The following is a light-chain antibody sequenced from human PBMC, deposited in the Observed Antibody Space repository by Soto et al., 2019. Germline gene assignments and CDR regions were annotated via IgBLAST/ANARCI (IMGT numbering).Light chain of an antibody. J-gene: IGLJ1*01. V-gene: IGLV2-23*02. CDR1: SSDVGSYNL. CDR2: EVS. Sequence: QSVLTHAASVSGSPGQSISISCTGTSSDVGSYNLVSWYQQHPGKAPKLMIYEVSKRPSGVSNRFSGSKSGNTASLTISGLQAEDEADYYCCSYAGSSTYVFGTGTKVTVL. CDR3: CSYAGSSTYV.